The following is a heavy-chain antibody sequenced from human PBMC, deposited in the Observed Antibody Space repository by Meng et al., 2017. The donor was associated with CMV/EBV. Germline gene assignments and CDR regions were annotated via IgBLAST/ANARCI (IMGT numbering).Heavy chain of an antibody. V-gene: IGHV3-74*01. Sequence: GESLKISCAASGFTFSSYWMHWVRQAPGKGLVWVSRINSDGSSTSYADSVKGRFTISRGNAKNTLYLQMNSLRAEDTAVYYCARGARGLVLRFLEWLSVDYWGQGTLVTVSS. J-gene: IGHJ4*02. CDR1: GFTFSSYW. CDR2: INSDGSST. CDR3: ARGARGLVLRFLEWLSVDY. D-gene: IGHD3-3*01.